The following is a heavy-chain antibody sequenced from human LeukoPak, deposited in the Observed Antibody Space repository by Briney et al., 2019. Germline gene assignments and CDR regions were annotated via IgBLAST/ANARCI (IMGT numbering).Heavy chain of an antibody. CDR2: ISGSGGST. CDR1: GFTFSSYA. CDR3: ARDMATYYGSGSSYDY. D-gene: IGHD3-10*01. V-gene: IGHV3-23*01. J-gene: IGHJ4*02. Sequence: GSLRLSCAASGFTFSSYAMSWVRQASGKGLEWVSAISGSGGSTYYADSVKGRFTISRDNSKNTLYLQMNSLRAEDTAVYYCARDMATYYGSGSSYDYWGQGTLVTVSS.